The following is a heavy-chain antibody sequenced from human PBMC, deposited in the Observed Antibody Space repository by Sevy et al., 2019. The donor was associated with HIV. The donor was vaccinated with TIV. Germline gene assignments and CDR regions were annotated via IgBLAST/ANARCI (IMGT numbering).Heavy chain of an antibody. CDR1: GASISSSGYY. CDR3: AGPILTYNNGWSYYDY. D-gene: IGHD6-19*01. J-gene: IGHJ4*02. CDR2: INYSGSP. Sequence: SETLSLTCTVSGASISSSGYYWGWIRQPPGKGLEWIASINYSGSPFYNPSLKSRVTISADTSKNQISLDLNSVTAADTAIYYCAGPILTYNNGWSYYDYWGQGTVVTVSS. V-gene: IGHV4-39*01.